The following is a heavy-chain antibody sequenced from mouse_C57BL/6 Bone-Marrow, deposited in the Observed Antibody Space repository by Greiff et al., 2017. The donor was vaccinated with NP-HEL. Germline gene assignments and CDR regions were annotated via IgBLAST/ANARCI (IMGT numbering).Heavy chain of an antibody. CDR1: GFTFSSYA. D-gene: IGHD1-2*01. CDR3: ARDAIILRPWFAY. CDR2: ISDGGSYT. V-gene: IGHV5-4*01. J-gene: IGHJ3*01. Sequence: DVQLVESGGGLVKPGGSLKLSCAASGFTFSSYAMSWVRQTPEKRLEWVATISDGGSYTYSPDNVKGRFTISRDNAKNNLYLQMSHLKSEDTAMYYCARDAIILRPWFAYWGQGTLVTVSA.